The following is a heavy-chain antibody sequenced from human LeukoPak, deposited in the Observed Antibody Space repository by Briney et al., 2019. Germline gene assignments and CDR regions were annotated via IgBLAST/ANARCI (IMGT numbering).Heavy chain of an antibody. Sequence: GGSLRLSCAASGFTFSSYSMNWVRQAPGKGLEWVSYISSSSSTIYYADSVKGRFTISRDNAKNTLYLQMNSLRAEDTAVYYCARGDGSSWYYYYMDVWGKGTTVTVSS. V-gene: IGHV3-48*04. D-gene: IGHD6-13*01. CDR1: GFTFSSYS. CDR2: ISSSSSTI. J-gene: IGHJ6*03. CDR3: ARGDGSSWYYYYMDV.